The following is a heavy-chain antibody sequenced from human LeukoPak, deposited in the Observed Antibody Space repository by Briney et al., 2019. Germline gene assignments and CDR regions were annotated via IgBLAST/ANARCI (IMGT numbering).Heavy chain of an antibody. CDR1: GFTVSSNY. V-gene: IGHV3-53*01. J-gene: IGHJ3*02. Sequence: GGSLRLSCAASGFTVSSNYMSWVRQAPGKGLEWVSVIYSGGSTYYADSVTGRFTISRDNSKNTLYLQMNSLRAEDTAVYYCARDLYCGGDCYLDAFDIWGQGTMVTVSS. CDR2: IYSGGST. CDR3: ARDLYCGGDCYLDAFDI. D-gene: IGHD2-21*02.